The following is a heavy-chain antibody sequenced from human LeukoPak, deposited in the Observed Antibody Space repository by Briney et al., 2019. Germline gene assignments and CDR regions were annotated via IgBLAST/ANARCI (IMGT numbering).Heavy chain of an antibody. CDR1: GFTFTTYW. CDR2: INQDGTDK. V-gene: IGHV3-7*03. CDR3: VTYSTGLYKGLEF. J-gene: IGHJ4*02. Sequence: GGSLRLSCAAPGFTFTTYWMSWIRQAPGKGLEWVANINQDGTDKYYVDSVKGRFTFSRDNAQNSLYLQMSSLRVEDTAVYYCVTYSTGLYKGLEFWGQGTQVTVSS. D-gene: IGHD2-8*02.